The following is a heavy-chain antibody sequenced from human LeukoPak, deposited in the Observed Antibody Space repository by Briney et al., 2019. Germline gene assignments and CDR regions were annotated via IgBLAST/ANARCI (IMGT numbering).Heavy chain of an antibody. J-gene: IGHJ4*02. CDR1: GFTFSSYA. Sequence: PGGSLRLSCAASGFTFSSYAISWVRQAPGKGLEWVSAISGNGGSTYYADYVKGRFTISTDNSTNTLYLQLNSLRAEDTAVYYCAKGSQDIQLWLREFDYWGKGTVVTVSS. V-gene: IGHV3-23*01. D-gene: IGHD5-18*01. CDR3: AKGSQDIQLWLREFDY. CDR2: ISGNGGST.